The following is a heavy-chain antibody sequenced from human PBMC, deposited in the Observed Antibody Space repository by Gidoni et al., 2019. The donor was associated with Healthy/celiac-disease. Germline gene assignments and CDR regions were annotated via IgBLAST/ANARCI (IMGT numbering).Heavy chain of an antibody. CDR2: IYYSGGT. D-gene: IGHD6-6*01. CDR3: ARHMRRIQLGAFDI. CDR1: GRPLSSSSYY. J-gene: IGHJ3*02. V-gene: IGHV4-39*01. Sequence: QLQLQESGPGLVKPSEHLSLTCTVSGRPLSSSSYYWGWSRQPPGKGLEWIGSIYYSGGTYYDPSLKSRVTISVDTSKNQFSLKLSSVTAADTAVYYCARHMRRIQLGAFDIWGQGTMVTVSS.